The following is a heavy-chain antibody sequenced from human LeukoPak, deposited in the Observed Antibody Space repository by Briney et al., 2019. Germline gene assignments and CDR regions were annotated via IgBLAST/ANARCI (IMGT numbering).Heavy chain of an antibody. CDR2: IIPIFGTA. CDR1: GGTLSSYA. CDR3: ASFIQGRYFGDY. V-gene: IGHV1-69*13. J-gene: IGHJ4*02. D-gene: IGHD1-26*01. Sequence: ASVKVSCKASGGTLSSYAISWVRQAPGQGLEWMGGIIPIFGTANYAQKFQGRATITADESTSTAYMELSSLRSEETVVYYCASFIQGRYFGDYWGQGTLVTVPS.